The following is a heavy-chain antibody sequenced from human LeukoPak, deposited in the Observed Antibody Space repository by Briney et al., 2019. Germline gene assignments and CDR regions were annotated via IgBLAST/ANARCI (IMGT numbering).Heavy chain of an antibody. J-gene: IGHJ4*02. CDR2: ISTGGSGI. D-gene: IGHD6-19*01. CDR1: GSTLSNYA. V-gene: IGHV3-23*01. Sequence: GGSLRLSCIASGSTLSNYAMNWVRQAPGKGLEWVSAISTGGSGIYYTDSVKGRFTISRDNSKNTLSLQMNSLRAEDTAAYYCATGYSGGWQYFENRGQGTLVTVPS. CDR3: ATGYSGGWQYFEN.